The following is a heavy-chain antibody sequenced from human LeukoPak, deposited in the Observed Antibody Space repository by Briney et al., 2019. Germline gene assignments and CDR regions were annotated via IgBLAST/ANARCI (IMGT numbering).Heavy chain of an antibody. D-gene: IGHD1-26*01. V-gene: IGHV3-64*01. Sequence: GGSLRLSCAASGFTFSSYAMHWVRQAPGKGLEYVSAISSNGGSTYYANSVKGRFTISRDNSKKTLYLQMGSLRAEDMAVYYCAGGSGSYYDYWGQGTLVTVSS. CDR2: ISSNGGST. CDR3: AGGSGSYYDY. J-gene: IGHJ4*02. CDR1: GFTFSSYA.